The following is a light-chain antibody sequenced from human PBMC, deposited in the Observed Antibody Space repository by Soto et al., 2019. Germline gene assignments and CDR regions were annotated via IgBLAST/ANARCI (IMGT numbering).Light chain of an antibody. CDR3: CSYAGFSSFA. Sequence: QSVLAQPASVSGSAGQSITISCTGTSSDVGGYNFVSWYRQSPGEVPKLIIYEGGKRPSGVSSRFSGSKSGNTASLTISGLQAEDEADYYCCSYAGFSSFAFGTGTKVT. J-gene: IGLJ1*01. CDR2: EGG. CDR1: SSDVGGYNF. V-gene: IGLV2-23*03.